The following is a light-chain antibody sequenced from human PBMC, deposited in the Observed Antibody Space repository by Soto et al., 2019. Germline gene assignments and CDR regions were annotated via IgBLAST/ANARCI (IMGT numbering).Light chain of an antibody. Sequence: QMTKSPSTLPASVGDRVPITCRASRDVGSDVSWYQQKPGQAPKLLIYAASNLYTGVPSRFSGSRSGTEFTLTISSLQPEDFASYYCLQYYGDSWTFGQGTKVDIK. CDR1: RDVGSD. V-gene: IGKV1-6*01. J-gene: IGKJ1*01. CDR2: AAS. CDR3: LQYYGDSWT.